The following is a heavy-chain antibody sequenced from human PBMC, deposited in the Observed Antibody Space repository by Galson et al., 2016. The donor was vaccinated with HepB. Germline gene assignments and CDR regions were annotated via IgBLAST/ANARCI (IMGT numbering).Heavy chain of an antibody. CDR2: ISSSSSTI. CDR1: GFTFSSYS. J-gene: IGHJ6*02. D-gene: IGHD2-2*01. V-gene: IGHV3-48*01. CDR3: ASFIVVVPAAAPYYYYGMDV. Sequence: SLRLSCAASGFTFSSYSMNWVRQAPGKGLEWVSYISSSSSTIYYADSVKGRFTISRDNAKNSLYLQMNSLRAEDTAVYYCASFIVVVPAAAPYYYYGMDVWGQGTTVTVSS.